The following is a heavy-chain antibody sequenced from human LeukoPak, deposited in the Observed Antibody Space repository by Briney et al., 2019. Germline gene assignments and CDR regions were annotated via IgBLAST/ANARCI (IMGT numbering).Heavy chain of an antibody. CDR1: GGSISSGSYY. J-gene: IGHJ4*02. Sequence: PSETLSLTCTVSGGSISSGSYYWSWIRQPAGKGLEWIGRIYTSGSTNYNPSLKSRVTISVDTSKNQFSLKLSSVTAADTAVYYCASSQWELYRGGFDYWGQGTLVTVSS. V-gene: IGHV4-61*02. D-gene: IGHD1-26*01. CDR3: ASSQWELYRGGFDY. CDR2: IYTSGST.